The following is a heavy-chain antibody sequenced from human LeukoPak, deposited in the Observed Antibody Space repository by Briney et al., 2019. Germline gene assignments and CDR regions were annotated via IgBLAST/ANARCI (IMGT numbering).Heavy chain of an antibody. CDR3: ARGNYYYYMDV. CDR1: GGSIGSYY. Sequence: ASETLSLTCTVSGGSIGSYYWNWIRQPAGKGLEWIGRLHTSGNNNYNPSLKSRVTMSVGPSKNQFSLKLNSVTAADTAVYYCARGNYYYYMDVWGKGTTVTVSS. V-gene: IGHV4-4*07. J-gene: IGHJ6*03. CDR2: LHTSGNN.